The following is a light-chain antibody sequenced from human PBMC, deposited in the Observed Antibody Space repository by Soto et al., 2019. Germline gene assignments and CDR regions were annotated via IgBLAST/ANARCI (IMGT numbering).Light chain of an antibody. V-gene: IGLV2-18*01. Sequence: QSVLTQPPSVSGSPGQSVTISCTGTSTDFVSYNRVSWYQQPPGTAPKLMIYEVSKRPSGVPDRFSGSKSGNTASLTISGLQAADEADYYCSLYIRENDYVFGNGTKLTV. CDR2: EVS. CDR3: SLYIRENDYV. CDR1: STDFVSYNR. J-gene: IGLJ1*01.